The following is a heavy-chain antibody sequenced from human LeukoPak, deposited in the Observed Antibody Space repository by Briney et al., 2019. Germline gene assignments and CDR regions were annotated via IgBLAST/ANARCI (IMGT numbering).Heavy chain of an antibody. CDR1: GGSFSGYY. CDR3: ARDRRITMVREVPGARRNDY. Sequence: SETLSLTCAVYGGSFSGYYWSWIRQPPGKGLEWIGEINHSGSTNYNPSLKSRVTISVDTSKNQFSLKLSSVTAADTAVYYCARDRRITMVREVPGARRNDYWGQGTLVTVSS. D-gene: IGHD3-10*01. J-gene: IGHJ4*02. V-gene: IGHV4-34*01. CDR2: INHSGST.